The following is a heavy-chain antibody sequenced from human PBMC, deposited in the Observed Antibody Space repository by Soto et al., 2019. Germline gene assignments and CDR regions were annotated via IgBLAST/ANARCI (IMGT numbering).Heavy chain of an antibody. V-gene: IGHV3-13*05. CDR2: ISAAGDP. CDR3: ARTDRDFYGLDV. Sequence: EVQLAESGGGLVQPGGSLRLSCEASGFTFRNYDMHWVRQGTGKGLEWVSGISAAGDPDYADSVEGRFTISRGNAQNSFFLQMNSLRVGDTAVYYCARTDRDFYGLDVWGQGTTVIVSS. CDR1: GFTFRNYD. J-gene: IGHJ6*02.